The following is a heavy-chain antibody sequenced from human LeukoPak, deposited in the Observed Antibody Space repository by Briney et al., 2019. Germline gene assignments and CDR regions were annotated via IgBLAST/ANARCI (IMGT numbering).Heavy chain of an antibody. V-gene: IGHV3-7*01. J-gene: IGHJ4*02. CDR1: GFTFSSYW. CDR3: AREVVAARPEIDY. CDR2: IKQDGSEK. D-gene: IGHD6-6*01. Sequence: PGGSLRLSCAASGFTFSSYWMSWVRQAPGKGLEWVANIKQDGSEKYYVDSVKGRFTISRDNAKNSLYLQMNSLRAEDTAVYYCAREVVAARPEIDYWGQGTLVTVSS.